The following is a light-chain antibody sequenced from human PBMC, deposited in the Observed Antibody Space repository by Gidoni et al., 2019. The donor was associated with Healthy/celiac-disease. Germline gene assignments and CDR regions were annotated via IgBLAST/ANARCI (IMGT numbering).Light chain of an antibody. CDR1: QSLLHSNGYNY. CDR2: LGS. V-gene: IGKV2-28*01. Sequence: DIVMTQSPLSLPVTPGEPASISCRSSQSLLHSNGYNYLDWYLQKPGQSPQLLIYLGSNRASGVPDRFSGSGSGTDFTLKISRVEAEDDGVYYCMQALQTPHFGQGTRLEIK. J-gene: IGKJ5*01. CDR3: MQALQTPH.